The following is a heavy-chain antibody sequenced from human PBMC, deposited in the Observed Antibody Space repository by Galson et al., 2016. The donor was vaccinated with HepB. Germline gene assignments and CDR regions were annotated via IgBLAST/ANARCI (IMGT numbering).Heavy chain of an antibody. CDR2: IFYSGKT. V-gene: IGHV4-34*12. D-gene: IGHD1-14*01. CDR3: AKVNRVLADY. J-gene: IGHJ4*02. CDR1: GGSFSGSS. Sequence: SETLSLTCAVYGGSFSGSSWSWIRQSPGKGLEWLGSIFYSGKTYYNPSLKSRITISVDTSRNQFSLKLSSVTAADTAIYYCAKVNRVLADYWGRGTLVTVSS.